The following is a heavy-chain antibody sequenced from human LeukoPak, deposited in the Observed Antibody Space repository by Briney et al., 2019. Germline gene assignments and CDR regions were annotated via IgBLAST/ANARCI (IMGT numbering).Heavy chain of an antibody. Sequence: GGSLRLSCAASGFTFSSYWMHWVRHAPGKGLEWVSGISWNSGSIGYADSVKGRFTISRDNAKNSLYLQMNSLRAEDTALYYCAKDIYYDSSGFDYWGQGTLVTVSS. CDR1: GFTFSSYW. CDR2: ISWNSGSI. V-gene: IGHV3-9*01. D-gene: IGHD3-22*01. J-gene: IGHJ4*02. CDR3: AKDIYYDSSGFDY.